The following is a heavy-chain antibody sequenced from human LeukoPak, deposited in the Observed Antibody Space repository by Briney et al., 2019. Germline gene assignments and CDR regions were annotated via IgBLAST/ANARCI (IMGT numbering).Heavy chain of an antibody. Sequence: SETLSLTCTVSGGSISTSSYYWGWLRQPPGKGLQWIGSIYYNGSTYYNPYLKSRVSIAIDTSKNQFSLKLSSVTAADTAVFYCARHKMVRGIGYYYYMDVWGKGTTVTISS. CDR3: ARHKMVRGIGYYYYMDV. J-gene: IGHJ6*03. CDR2: IYYNGST. D-gene: IGHD3-10*01. V-gene: IGHV4-39*01. CDR1: GGSISTSSYY.